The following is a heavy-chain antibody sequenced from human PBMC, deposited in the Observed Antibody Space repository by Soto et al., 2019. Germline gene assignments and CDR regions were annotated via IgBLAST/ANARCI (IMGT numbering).Heavy chain of an antibody. CDR3: ARDHMITVAGIIGLIDY. Sequence: QVQLVQSGIEVKKPGASVKVSCKASGYTFNTYGISWMRQAPGQGLEWMGWISAYNGNTNYEQKFQGRVIMTTDTSTSTAYKELRSLRYDDTAVYYCARDHMITVAGIIGLIDYWGQGTLVTVSS. CDR2: ISAYNGNT. CDR1: GYTFNTYG. J-gene: IGHJ4*02. V-gene: IGHV1-18*01. D-gene: IGHD3-16*01.